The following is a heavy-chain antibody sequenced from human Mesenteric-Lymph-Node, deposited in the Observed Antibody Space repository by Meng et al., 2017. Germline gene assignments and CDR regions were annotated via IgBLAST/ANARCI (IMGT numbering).Heavy chain of an antibody. CDR2: IKQDGSEK. J-gene: IGHJ4*02. Sequence: GESLKISCAASGFTFSSYAMHWVRQAPGQGLEWVANIKQDGSEKYYVDSVKGRFTISRDNAKNSLYLQMNSLRAEDTAVYYCARDSPSVGATSDYWGQGTLVTVSS. CDR1: GFTFSSYA. D-gene: IGHD1-26*01. CDR3: ARDSPSVGATSDY. V-gene: IGHV3-7*01.